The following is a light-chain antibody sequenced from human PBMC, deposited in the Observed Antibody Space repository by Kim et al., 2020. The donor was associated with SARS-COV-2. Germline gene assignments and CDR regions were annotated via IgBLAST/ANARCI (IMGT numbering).Light chain of an antibody. J-gene: IGKJ4*01. CDR2: GAS. Sequence: EIVLTQSPGTLSLSPGERATLSCRASQSVSSSYLDWYQQKPGQAPRLLIYGASSRATGIPDRFSGSGSGTDFTLTISRLEPEDFAVYYCQQYGSSPFGGGTKLEI. CDR3: QQYGSSP. V-gene: IGKV3-20*01. CDR1: QSVSSSY.